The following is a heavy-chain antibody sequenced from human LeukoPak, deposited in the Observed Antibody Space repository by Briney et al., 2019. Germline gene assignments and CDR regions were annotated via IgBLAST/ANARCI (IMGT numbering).Heavy chain of an antibody. CDR3: AKTDCSSTSCYTVDY. CDR2: ISGSGGST. Sequence: GGSLRLSCAASGFTFSSYAMSWVRQAPGQGLEWVSAISGSGGSTYYADSVKGRFTISRDNSKNTLYLQMNSLRAEDTAVYYCAKTDCSSTSCYTVDYWGQGTLVTVSS. V-gene: IGHV3-23*01. J-gene: IGHJ4*02. CDR1: GFTFSSYA. D-gene: IGHD2-2*02.